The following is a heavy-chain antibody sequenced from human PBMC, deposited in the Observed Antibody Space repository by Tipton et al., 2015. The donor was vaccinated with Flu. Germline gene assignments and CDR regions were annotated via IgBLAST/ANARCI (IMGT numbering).Heavy chain of an antibody. D-gene: IGHD6-19*01. J-gene: IGHJ4*02. CDR3: ARGIAVAGTQLFDY. CDR2: IYSSGST. V-gene: IGHV4-61*01. Sequence: TLSLTCTVSGDSVSSGSYYWSWIRQPPGKGLECIGYIYSSGSTNYNPSLKSRVNISVDTSKNQFSLKVNSVTAADTAIYYCARGIAVAGTQLFDYWGQGTLVTVSS. CDR1: GDSVSSGSYY.